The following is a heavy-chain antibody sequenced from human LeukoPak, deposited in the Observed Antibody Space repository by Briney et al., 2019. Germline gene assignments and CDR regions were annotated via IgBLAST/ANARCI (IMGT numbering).Heavy chain of an antibody. J-gene: IGHJ4*02. CDR1: GFTFSNYG. V-gene: IGHV3-7*01. Sequence: GGTLRLSCAGSGFTFSNYGMSWVRQAPGKGLEWVANIKKDGSEKYYVDSVKGRFTISRDNAKTSLYLQMNSLRAEDTAVYYCARDLSGVTGYTYGRGIDYWGQGTLVTVSS. CDR2: IKKDGSEK. CDR3: ARDLSGVTGYTYGRGIDY. D-gene: IGHD5-18*01.